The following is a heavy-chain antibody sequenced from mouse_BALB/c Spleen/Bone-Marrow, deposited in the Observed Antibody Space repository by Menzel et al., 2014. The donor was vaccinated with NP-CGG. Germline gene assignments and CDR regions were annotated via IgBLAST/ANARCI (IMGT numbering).Heavy chain of an antibody. Sequence: EVKLQESGPELVKPGASVKVSCKASGYTFTSLVMHWVKQKPGQGLEWIGYINPYNDGTKYNEKFKGKATLTSDKSSNTAYMELSSLTSEDSAVYYCARTMIYFYAMDYWGQGTSVTVSS. J-gene: IGHJ4*01. D-gene: IGHD2-4*01. CDR2: INPYNDGT. CDR3: ARTMIYFYAMDY. CDR1: GYTFTSLV. V-gene: IGHV1-14*01.